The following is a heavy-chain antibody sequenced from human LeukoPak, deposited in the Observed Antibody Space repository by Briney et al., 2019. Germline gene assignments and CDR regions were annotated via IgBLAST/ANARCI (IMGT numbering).Heavy chain of an antibody. V-gene: IGHV4-61*02. J-gene: IGHJ5*01. CDR3: ARAGYYNFWSGSYREIQEWFDS. CDR2: IYTGGST. Sequence: SQTLPLTCTVSGGSISSGSYYWSWIRQPAGKGLEWIGRIYTGGSTNYNPSLKSRVTISVDTSKNQFSLKLSSVTAADTAMYYCARAGYYNFWSGSYREIQEWFDSWGQGTLVTISS. D-gene: IGHD3-3*01. CDR1: GGSISSGSYY.